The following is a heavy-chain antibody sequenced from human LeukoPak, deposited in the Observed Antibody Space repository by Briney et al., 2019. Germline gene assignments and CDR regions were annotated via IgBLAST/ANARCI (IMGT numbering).Heavy chain of an antibody. CDR1: GFTFSSYG. V-gene: IGHV3-23*01. J-gene: IGHJ4*02. CDR3: AKGGSSLVAYYFDY. Sequence: PGGTLRLSCAASGFTFSSYGMSWVRQAPGKGLEWVSAISGSGGSTYYADSVKGRFTISRDNSKNTLYLQMNSLRAEDTAVYYCAKGGSSLVAYYFDYWGQGTLVTVSS. CDR2: ISGSGGST. D-gene: IGHD1-26*01.